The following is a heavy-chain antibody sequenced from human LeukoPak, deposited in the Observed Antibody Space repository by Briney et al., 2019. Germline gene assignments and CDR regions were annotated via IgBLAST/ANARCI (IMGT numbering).Heavy chain of an antibody. D-gene: IGHD3-3*01. CDR1: GFTSSSNA. V-gene: IGHV3-23*01. J-gene: IGHJ6*02. CDR3: ATIPSSGMSYYYYYAMDV. Sequence: GGSLRLSCAASGFTSSSNALAMSWVRQAPGKGLEWVSVISGSGGSTYYADSVKGRFTIFRDNSKNTLYLQMNSLRAEDTAMYYCATIPSSGMSYYYYYAMDVWGQGTTVTVSS. CDR2: ISGSGGST.